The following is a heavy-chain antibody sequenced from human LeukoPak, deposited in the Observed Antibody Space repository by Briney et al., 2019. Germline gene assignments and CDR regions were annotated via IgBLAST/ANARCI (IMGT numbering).Heavy chain of an antibody. CDR2: INPNSGGT. Sequence: GASVKVSCKASGYTFTGYYMHWVRQAPGQGLEWMGWINPNSGGTNYAQKFQGRVTMTRDTSISTAYMELSRLRSDDTAAYYCARGRRSGSPLYNWFDPWGQGTLVTVSS. J-gene: IGHJ5*02. D-gene: IGHD1-26*01. CDR3: ARGRRSGSPLYNWFDP. CDR1: GYTFTGYY. V-gene: IGHV1-2*02.